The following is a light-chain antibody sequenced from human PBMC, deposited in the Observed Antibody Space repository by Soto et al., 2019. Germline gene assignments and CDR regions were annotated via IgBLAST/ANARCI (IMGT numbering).Light chain of an antibody. Sequence: VLTQSPDTLSLSPGETATLSCRASQSVDSYVAWYQQKLGQAPRLLIQDAYTRATGVAARFTGSGSATDFSLTITSLEPEDFAVYYCQQRAKWPSTFGPWTKVE. CDR1: QSVDSY. CDR2: DAY. V-gene: IGKV3-11*01. CDR3: QQRAKWPST. J-gene: IGKJ2*02.